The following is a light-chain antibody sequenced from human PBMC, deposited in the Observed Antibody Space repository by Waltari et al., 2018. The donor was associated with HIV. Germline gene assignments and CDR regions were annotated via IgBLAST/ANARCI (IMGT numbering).Light chain of an antibody. CDR1: SSDVGGYNL. CDR3: CAYAGSTTYVI. V-gene: IGLV2-23*02. Sequence: QSALTQPASVSGSPGQSITISCTGTSSDVGGYNLVSWYQQHPGKAPKLMIYEVSKRPSGVSNRFSGSKSGNTASLTTSGLQAEDEADYYCCAYAGSTTYVIFGG. CDR2: EVS. J-gene: IGLJ2*01.